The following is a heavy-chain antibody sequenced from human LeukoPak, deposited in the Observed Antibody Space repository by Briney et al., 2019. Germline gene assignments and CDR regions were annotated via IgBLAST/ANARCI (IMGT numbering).Heavy chain of an antibody. J-gene: IGHJ3*02. Sequence: GASVKVSCKASGYTFTGYYMHWVRQPPGQGLEWMGWINPNSGGTNYAQKFQGRITMTRDTSISTAYMELSRLTSDDTAIYFCARELGRNAFDIWGQGTMVTVSP. CDR3: ARELGRNAFDI. V-gene: IGHV1-2*02. D-gene: IGHD7-27*01. CDR1: GYTFTGYY. CDR2: INPNSGGT.